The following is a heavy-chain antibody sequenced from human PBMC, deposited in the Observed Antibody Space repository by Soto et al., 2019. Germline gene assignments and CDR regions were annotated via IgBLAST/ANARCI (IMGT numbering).Heavy chain of an antibody. J-gene: IGHJ6*02. Sequence: GSLRLSCAASGFTFSSYAMSWVRQAPGKGLEWVSAISGSGGSTYYADSVKGRFTISRDNSKNTLYLQMNSLRAEDTAVYYCAKDLDYSNRPDFYGMDVWGQGTTVTVSS. D-gene: IGHD4-4*01. CDR2: ISGSGGST. V-gene: IGHV3-23*01. CDR3: AKDLDYSNRPDFYGMDV. CDR1: GFTFSSYA.